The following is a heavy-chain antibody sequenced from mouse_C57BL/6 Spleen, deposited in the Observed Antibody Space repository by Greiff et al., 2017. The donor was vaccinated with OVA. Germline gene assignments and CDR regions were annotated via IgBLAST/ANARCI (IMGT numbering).Heavy chain of an antibody. CDR2: IDPEDGDT. CDR1: GFNIKDYY. Sequence: EVKLVESGAELVRPGASVKLSCTASGFNIKDYYMHWVKQRPEQGLEWIGRIDPEDGDTEYAPKFQGKATMTADTSSNTAYLQLSSLTSEDTAVYYCTSPFYYGSSYDAMDYWGQGTSVTVSS. D-gene: IGHD1-1*01. CDR3: TSPFYYGSSYDAMDY. J-gene: IGHJ4*01. V-gene: IGHV14-1*01.